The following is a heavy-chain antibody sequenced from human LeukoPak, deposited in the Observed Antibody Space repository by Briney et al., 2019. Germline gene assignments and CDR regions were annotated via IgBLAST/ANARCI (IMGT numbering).Heavy chain of an antibody. CDR2: INAGNGNT. CDR3: ARSRQYNWNDWFDP. V-gene: IGHV1-3*01. Sequence: ASTKVSCTASGYTFTTLAIHWVRQAPGQRLEWMGWINAGNGNTKYSQKFQGRVTISRDTSARTVYMELSSLRSEDTAVYYCARSRQYNWNDWFDPWGQGTLVTVSS. CDR1: GYTFTTLA. D-gene: IGHD1-20*01. J-gene: IGHJ5*02.